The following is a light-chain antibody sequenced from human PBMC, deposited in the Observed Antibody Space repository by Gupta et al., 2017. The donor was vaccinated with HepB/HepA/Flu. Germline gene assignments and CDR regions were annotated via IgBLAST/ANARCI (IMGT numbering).Light chain of an antibody. V-gene: IGKV1D-12*01. CDR3: QQAYGFPLT. Sequence: DIQMTQSPSSVSASVGDRVTITCRASQDISTWLAWYQQKPGKAPQLLIYVASRLQRGVPSRFSGSGSGTHFTLTIRSLQPEDFATYFCQQAYGFPLTFGGGTXVEI. CDR1: QDISTW. J-gene: IGKJ4*01. CDR2: VAS.